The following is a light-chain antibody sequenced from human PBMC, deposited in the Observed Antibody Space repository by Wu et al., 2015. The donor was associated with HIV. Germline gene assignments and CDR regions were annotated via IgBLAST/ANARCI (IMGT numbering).Light chain of an antibody. CDR3: QQYNNWRT. CDR1: QSVRSSN. CDR2: GAS. J-gene: IGKJ1*01. Sequence: EIVLTQSPGTLSLSPGEGATLSCRASQSVRSSNLAWYQQKPGQAPRLLIYGASTRATGIPARFSGSGSGTEFTLTISSLQSEDFAVYYCQQYNNWRTFGQGTKVEIK. V-gene: IGKV3-15*01.